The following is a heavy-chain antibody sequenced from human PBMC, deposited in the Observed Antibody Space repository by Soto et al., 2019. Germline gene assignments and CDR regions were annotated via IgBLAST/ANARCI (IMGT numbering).Heavy chain of an antibody. D-gene: IGHD3-16*01. CDR1: GYTFTSYG. CDR2: ISGYNGNT. CDR3: ARDAQGVFLHY. V-gene: IGHV1-18*01. Sequence: QVQLVQSGAEVKKPGDSVKVSCKASGYTFTSYGISWVRQAPGQGLEWMGWISGYNGNTNYAQKLQGRVTMTRDTSTRTAYMELSSLRSDDTAVYYCARDAQGVFLHYWRQGTLVTVSS. J-gene: IGHJ4*02.